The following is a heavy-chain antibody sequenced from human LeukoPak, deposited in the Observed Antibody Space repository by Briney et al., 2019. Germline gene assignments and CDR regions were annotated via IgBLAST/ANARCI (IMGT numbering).Heavy chain of an antibody. CDR3: ARDSAFSSYSN. CDR1: GFTINNNY. D-gene: IGHD2-15*01. V-gene: IGHV3-53*01. Sequence: GGSLRLSCTASGFTINNNYMSWVRQAPGKGLEWVSIIYSDRSTYYPESVKGRFTISRDDSKNTLLLQMDSLRVEDTAIYYCARDSAFSSYSNWGQGALVIVSS. CDR2: IYSDRST. J-gene: IGHJ1*01.